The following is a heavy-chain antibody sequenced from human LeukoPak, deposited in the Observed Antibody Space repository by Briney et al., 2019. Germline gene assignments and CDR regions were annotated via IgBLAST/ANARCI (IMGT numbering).Heavy chain of an antibody. CDR3: ARWDDSAWAFGN. CDR1: GGSISSYY. V-gene: IGHV4-59*08. Sequence: SETLSLTCTVSGGSISSYYWSWIRRPPGKGLEWIGYIYYSGSTNYNPSLKSRVTISVDTSKNQFSLKLSSVTAADTAVYYCARWDDSAWAFGNWGPGTLVTVSS. J-gene: IGHJ4*02. D-gene: IGHD6-19*01. CDR2: IYYSGST.